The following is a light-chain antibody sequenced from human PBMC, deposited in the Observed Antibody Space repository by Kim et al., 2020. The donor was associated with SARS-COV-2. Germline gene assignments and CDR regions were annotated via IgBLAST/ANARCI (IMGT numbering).Light chain of an antibody. CDR3: QPSYNTPYT. V-gene: IGKV1-39*01. Sequence: SASVGDRVTITCRASQSISNYLNWYQQKPGKAPKLLIYAASSLQSGVPSRFSGSGSGTDFTLTISSLQPEDFATYYCQPSYNTPYTFGQGTKLEI. J-gene: IGKJ2*01. CDR1: QSISNY. CDR2: AAS.